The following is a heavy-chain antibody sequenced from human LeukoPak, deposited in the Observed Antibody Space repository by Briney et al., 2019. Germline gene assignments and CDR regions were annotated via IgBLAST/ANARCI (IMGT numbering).Heavy chain of an antibody. Sequence: PGGSLRLSCAASGFTFSSYWMSWVRQAPGKGLEWVANIKQEGSEKYYVDSVKGRFTISRDNAKNSLYLQMNSLRAEDTAVYYCARDSYSVDTAMVTGYYYMDVWGKGTTVTISS. CDR3: ARDSYSVDTAMVTGYYYMDV. CDR1: GFTFSSYW. J-gene: IGHJ6*03. V-gene: IGHV3-7*01. CDR2: IKQEGSEK. D-gene: IGHD5-18*01.